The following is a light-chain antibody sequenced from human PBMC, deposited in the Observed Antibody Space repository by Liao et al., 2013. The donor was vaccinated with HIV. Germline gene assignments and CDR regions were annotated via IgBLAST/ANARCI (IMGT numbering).Light chain of an antibody. V-gene: IGLV3-21*04. CDR3: QVWDRGSAHPTV. CDR1: NIGSKS. J-gene: IGLJ1*01. CDR2: HGI. Sequence: SYELTQPPSVSVAPGKTARITCGGTNIGSKSVHWYQQKPGQAPVLVIFHGIDRPSGISDRFSGSTSENTATLTISRAEAGDEADYYCQVWDRGSAHPTVFGPGTKVTVL.